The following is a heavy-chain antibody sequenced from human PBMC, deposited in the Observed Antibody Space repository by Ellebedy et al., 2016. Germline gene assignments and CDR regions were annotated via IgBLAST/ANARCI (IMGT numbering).Heavy chain of an antibody. V-gene: IGHV1-18*01. CDR2: ISAYNGNT. Sequence: ASVKVSCXASGYTFTSYDINWVRQAPGQGLEWMGWISAYNGNTNYAQKLQGRVTMTTDTSTSTAYMELRSLRSDDTAVYYCARDRGSGYYDGSGGSDYWGQGTLVTVSS. J-gene: IGHJ4*02. CDR3: ARDRGSGYYDGSGGSDY. D-gene: IGHD3-22*01. CDR1: GYTFTSYD.